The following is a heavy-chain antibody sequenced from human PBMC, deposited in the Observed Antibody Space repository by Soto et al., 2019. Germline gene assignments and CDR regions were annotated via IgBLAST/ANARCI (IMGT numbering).Heavy chain of an antibody. J-gene: IGHJ4*01. CDR3: ARDLILGLGDY. V-gene: IGHV1-18*01. D-gene: IGHD7-27*01. CDR2: INANNGNT. CDR1: GYTFTSYG. Sequence: QVQLVQSGAEVKKPGASVQVSCKASGYTFTSYGLSWVRQAPGQELEWMGWINANNGNTKYAQKLQGRVTMTTDTSTTSAYMELRSLRSDDTAVYYCARDLILGLGDYWGHGTLVTVSS.